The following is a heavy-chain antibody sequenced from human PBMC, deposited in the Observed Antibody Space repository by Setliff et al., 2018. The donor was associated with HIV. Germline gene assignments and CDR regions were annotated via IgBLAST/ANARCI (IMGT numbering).Heavy chain of an antibody. J-gene: IGHJ4*02. V-gene: IGHV3-48*03. D-gene: IGHD2-15*01. Sequence: LRLSCVASGFTFTSYEFNWVRQAPGKGLEWVSYINTTSSPMYYADSVKGRFTISRDNSKNSVYLEMNSLRAEDTAIYYCARDDPPGGNDYWGQGTLVTVSS. CDR2: INTTSSPM. CDR3: ARDDPPGGNDY. CDR1: GFTFTSYE.